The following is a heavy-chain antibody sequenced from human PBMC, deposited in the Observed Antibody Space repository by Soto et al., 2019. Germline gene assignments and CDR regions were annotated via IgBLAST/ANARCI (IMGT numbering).Heavy chain of an antibody. D-gene: IGHD5-18*01. CDR2: IYYSGST. CDR1: GGSISSCGYY. Sequence: KPSETLSLTCTVSGGSISSCGYYWGWIRQHPGQGLEWIGYIYYSGSTYYNPSLKSRVTISVDTSKNQFSLKLSSVTAADTAVYYCARVTAKLRYFDYWGQGTLGTVS. J-gene: IGHJ4*02. CDR3: ARVTAKLRYFDY. V-gene: IGHV4-31*02.